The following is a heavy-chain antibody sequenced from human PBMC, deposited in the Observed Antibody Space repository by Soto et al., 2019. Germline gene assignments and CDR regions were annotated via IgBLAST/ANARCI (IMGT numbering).Heavy chain of an antibody. J-gene: IGHJ5*01. CDR2: IYYSGNT. V-gene: IGHV4-61*01. Sequence: SETLSLPCTVSGDSATSGNYYWSWIRQPPGKGLGWIGYIYYSGNTNYSPSLKSRVTMSLDRSNNQFSLNLSSVSSADTAVYSCARTAVYTSIIYWFDPWRQGLMVTACS. CDR1: GDSATSGNYY. CDR3: ARTAVYTSIIYWFDP. D-gene: IGHD3-10*01.